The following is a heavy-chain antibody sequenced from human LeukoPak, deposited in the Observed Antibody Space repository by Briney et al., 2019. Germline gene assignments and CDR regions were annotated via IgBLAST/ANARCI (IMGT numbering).Heavy chain of an antibody. Sequence: GGSLRLSCAASGFTFSNAWMSWVRQAPEKGLEWVGRIKSKTDGGTTDYAAPVKGRFTISRDDSKNTLYLQMSSLKTEDTAVYYCTTDPRRYCSGGSCYPGFDYWGQGTLVTASS. CDR1: GFTFSNAW. CDR2: IKSKTDGGTT. CDR3: TTDPRRYCSGGSCYPGFDY. J-gene: IGHJ4*02. D-gene: IGHD2-15*01. V-gene: IGHV3-15*01.